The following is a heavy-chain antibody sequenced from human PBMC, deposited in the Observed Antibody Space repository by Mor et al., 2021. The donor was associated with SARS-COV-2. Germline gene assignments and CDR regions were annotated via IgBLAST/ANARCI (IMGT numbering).Heavy chain of an antibody. V-gene: IGHV3-21*01. CDR3: AREFSEGGVLFGGAGVYYYGMDV. CDR2: ISSSSIYI. D-gene: IGHD3-10*01. J-gene: IGHJ6*02. Sequence: VSSISSSSIYIYYADSVKGRFTISRDNAKNSLYLQMNSLRAEDTAVYYCAREFSEGGVLFGGAGVYYYGMDVWGQGTTITVS.